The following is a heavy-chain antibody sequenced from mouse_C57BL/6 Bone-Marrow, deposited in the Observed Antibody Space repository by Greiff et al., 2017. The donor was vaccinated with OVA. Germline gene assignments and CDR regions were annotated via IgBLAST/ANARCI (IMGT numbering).Heavy chain of an antibody. Sequence: VQLQQSGPELVKPGASVKISCKASGYSFTGYYMHWVKQSHGNILDWIGYIYPYNGVSSYNQKFKGKATLTVDKSSSTAYMELRSLTSEDSADEYGAREGDYYGSSYDYWGQGTTLTVSS. J-gene: IGHJ2*01. CDR1: GYSFTGYY. CDR2: IYPYNGVS. CDR3: AREGDYYGSSYDY. D-gene: IGHD1-1*01. V-gene: IGHV1-31*01.